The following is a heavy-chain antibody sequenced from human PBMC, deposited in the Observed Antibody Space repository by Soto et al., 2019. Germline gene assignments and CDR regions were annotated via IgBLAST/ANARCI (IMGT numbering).Heavy chain of an antibody. CDR2: ISSSSSYT. J-gene: IGHJ5*02. D-gene: IGHD5-18*01. V-gene: IGHV3-11*06. CDR3: ARGGYSYAGWFDP. Sequence: GALRLSCAASGFTFSDYYMSWIRQAPGKGLEWVSYISSSSSYTNYADSVKGRFTISRDNAKNSLYLQMNSLRAEDTAVYYCARGGYSYAGWFDPWGQGTLVTVSS. CDR1: GFTFSDYY.